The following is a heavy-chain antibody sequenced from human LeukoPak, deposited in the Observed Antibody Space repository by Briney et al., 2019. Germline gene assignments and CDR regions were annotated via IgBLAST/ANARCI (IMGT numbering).Heavy chain of an antibody. V-gene: IGHV1-2*02. J-gene: IGHJ4*02. Sequence: ASVKVSCKASGYTFTGYYMHWVRQAPGQGLEWVGWINPNSGGTNYAQKFQGRVTMTRDTSISTAYMELSRLRSDDTAVYYCARARGGTTSPYFDYWGQGTLVTVSS. CDR1: GYTFTGYY. CDR2: INPNSGGT. CDR3: ARARGGTTSPYFDY. D-gene: IGHD3-16*01.